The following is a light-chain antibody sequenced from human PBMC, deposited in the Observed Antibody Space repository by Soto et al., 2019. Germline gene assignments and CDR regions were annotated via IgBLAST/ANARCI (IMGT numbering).Light chain of an antibody. CDR2: GNN. Sequence: QSVLTQPPSVSGAPGQRVTISCSGTSSNIGAGYDVHWYHQLPGTAPKLLIFGNNNRPSGVPARFSAPGSGTSASLAITGLLAEEEADEYCQLFDTNMRGSVFGGGTKLTVL. V-gene: IGLV1-40*01. J-gene: IGLJ3*02. CDR1: SSNIGAGYD. CDR3: QLFDTNMRGSV.